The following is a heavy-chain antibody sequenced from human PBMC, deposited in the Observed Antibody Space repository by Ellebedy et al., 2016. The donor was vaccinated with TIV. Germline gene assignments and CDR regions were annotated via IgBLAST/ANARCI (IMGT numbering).Heavy chain of an antibody. CDR2: ISYDGSNK. V-gene: IGHV3-30-3*01. J-gene: IGHJ5*02. CDR3: ARDGDSSFDP. CDR1: GFTFSSYA. D-gene: IGHD6-6*01. Sequence: GESLKISXAASGFTFSSYAMHWVRQAPGKGLEWVAVISYDGSNKYYADSVKGRFTISRDNSKNTLYLQMNSLRAEDTAVYYCARDGDSSFDPWGQGTLVTVSS.